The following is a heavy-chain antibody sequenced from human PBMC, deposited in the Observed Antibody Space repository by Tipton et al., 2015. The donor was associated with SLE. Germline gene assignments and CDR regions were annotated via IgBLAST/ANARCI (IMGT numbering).Heavy chain of an antibody. D-gene: IGHD3-22*01. CDR3: AADTGYYDSSGHY. Sequence: SLRLSCAASGFIFSRYEIHWVRQAPGKGLEWVAHIREDGSEKFHVDSVRGRFAISRDNAKNSLYLHMNSLRAEDTAVYYCAADTGYYDSSGHYWGQGTLVTVSS. J-gene: IGHJ4*02. CDR1: GFIFSRYE. CDR2: IREDGSEK. V-gene: IGHV3-7*01.